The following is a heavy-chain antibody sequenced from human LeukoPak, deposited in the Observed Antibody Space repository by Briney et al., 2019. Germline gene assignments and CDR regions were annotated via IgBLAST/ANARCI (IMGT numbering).Heavy chain of an antibody. Sequence: GGSLRLSCAASGFTFSSYWMHWVRQAPGKGLVWVSRINSDGSSTSYADSVKGRFTISRDNAKNTLYLQMNSLRAEDTAVYYCARDPCSGGSCYSLNFDYWGQGTLVSVSS. J-gene: IGHJ4*02. CDR2: INSDGSST. CDR1: GFTFSSYW. D-gene: IGHD2-15*01. V-gene: IGHV3-74*01. CDR3: ARDPCSGGSCYSLNFDY.